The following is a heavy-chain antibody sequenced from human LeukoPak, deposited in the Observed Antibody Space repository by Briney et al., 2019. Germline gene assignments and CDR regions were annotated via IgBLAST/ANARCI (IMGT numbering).Heavy chain of an antibody. V-gene: IGHV3-30-3*01. CDR3: AREGEAAAGSYFDY. Sequence: GGSLRLSCAASGFTFSSYAMHWVRQAPGKGLEWVAVISYDGSNKYYADSVKGRFTISRDNSKNTLYLQMNSLRAEDTAVYCCAREGEAAAGSYFDYWGQGTLVTVSS. J-gene: IGHJ4*02. CDR2: ISYDGSNK. CDR1: GFTFSSYA. D-gene: IGHD6-13*01.